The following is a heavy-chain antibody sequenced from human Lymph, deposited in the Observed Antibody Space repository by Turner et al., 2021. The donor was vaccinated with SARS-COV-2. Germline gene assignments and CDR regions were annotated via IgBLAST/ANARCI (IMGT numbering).Heavy chain of an antibody. CDR2: MNPNSGGK. Sequence: QVHLVQSGAEVKKPGASVTVSCLASGSPFPGYYLHWVRQAPGQGIEWMGWMNPNSGGKNYAQKCQGRVTMTRDTSISTAYMELSRMGSDETDVYYCARDVERYNDCWSGYSGGYGLDVWGQGTTVTVSS. D-gene: IGHD3-3*01. J-gene: IGHJ6*02. CDR1: GSPFPGYY. V-gene: IGHV1-2*02. CDR3: ARDVERYNDCWSGYSGGYGLDV.